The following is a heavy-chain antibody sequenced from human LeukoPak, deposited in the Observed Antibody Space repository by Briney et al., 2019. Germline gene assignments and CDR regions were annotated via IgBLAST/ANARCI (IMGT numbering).Heavy chain of an antibody. J-gene: IGHJ6*02. CDR1: GYTFTSYD. CDR3: ARFPKRGPYYYGMDV. D-gene: IGHD3-10*01. Sequence: ASVKVSCKASGYTFTSYDINWVRQATGQGLEWMGWMNPNSGNTGYAQKFQGRITMTRNTSISTAYMELSSPRSEDTAVYYCARFPKRGPYYYGMDVWGQGTTVTVSS. V-gene: IGHV1-8*01. CDR2: MNPNSGNT.